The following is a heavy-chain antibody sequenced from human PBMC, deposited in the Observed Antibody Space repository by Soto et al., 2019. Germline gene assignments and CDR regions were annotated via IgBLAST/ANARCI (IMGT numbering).Heavy chain of an antibody. CDR3: ARELTMVRGAAPYYYGMDV. D-gene: IGHD3-10*01. CDR2: INPNSGGT. V-gene: IGHV1-2*04. J-gene: IGHJ6*02. CDR1: GYTFTGYY. Sequence: ASVKVSCKASGYTFTGYYMHWVRQAPGQGLEWMGWINPNSGGTNYAQKFQGWVTMTRDTSISTAYMGLSRLRSDDTAVYYCARELTMVRGAAPYYYGMDVWGQGTTVTVSS.